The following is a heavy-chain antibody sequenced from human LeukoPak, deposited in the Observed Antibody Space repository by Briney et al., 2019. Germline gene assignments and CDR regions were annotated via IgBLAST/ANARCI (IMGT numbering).Heavy chain of an antibody. CDR2: IWYDGSNK. V-gene: IGHV3-33*01. CDR3: ARGIVVVPASFDY. Sequence: GGSLRLSCAASGFTFSSYGMHWVRQAPGKGLEWVAVIWYDGSNKYYADSVKGRFTISRDNSKNTLYPQMNSLRAEDTAVYYCARGIVVVPASFDYWGQGTLVTVSS. CDR1: GFTFSSYG. J-gene: IGHJ4*02. D-gene: IGHD2-2*01.